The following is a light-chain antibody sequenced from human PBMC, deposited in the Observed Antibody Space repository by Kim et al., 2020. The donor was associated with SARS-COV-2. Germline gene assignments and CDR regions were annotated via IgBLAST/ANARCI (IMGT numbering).Light chain of an antibody. CDR3: SAWDSSLNAWV. CDR1: TEKFGNGG. V-gene: IGLV10-54*01. J-gene: IGLJ2*01. CDR2: RNN. Sequence: RQAAKLTCTGTTEKFGNGGAASRQQHQGHPPTFLSYRNNNRPSGISERLSASRSGNTASLTITGLQPEDEADYYCSAWDSSLNAWVFGGGTQLTVL.